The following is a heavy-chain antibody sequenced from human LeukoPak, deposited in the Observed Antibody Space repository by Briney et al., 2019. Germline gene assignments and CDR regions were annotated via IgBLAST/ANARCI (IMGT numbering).Heavy chain of an antibody. CDR3: YPTDY. Sequence: GGSLRLSYAASGFTFSSYAMSWVRQAPGKGLEWVSAISGSGGSTYYADSVKGRFTISRDNSKNTLYLQMNSLNCAKEGGYSGYPTDYWGQGTLVTVSS. CDR2: ISGSGGST. V-gene: IGHV3-23*01. J-gene: IGHJ4*02. D-gene: IGHD5-12*01. CDR1: GFTFSSYA.